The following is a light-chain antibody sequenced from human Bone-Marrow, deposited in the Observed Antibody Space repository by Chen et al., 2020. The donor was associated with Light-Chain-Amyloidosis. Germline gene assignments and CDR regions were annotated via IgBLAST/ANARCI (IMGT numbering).Light chain of an antibody. V-gene: IGKV3-20*01. CDR1: QTISSNY. J-gene: IGKJ4*01. Sequence: IVLTQYKGTLSLSPGEGANLSCRASQTISSNYLTWYQQEFGQAPRLLIDGSSSRATGIPDRYTGSGSWTDFALTSNRLEPEDFAMYYCQQYGTSPLTFGRRTKVGFK. CDR2: GSS. CDR3: QQYGTSPLT.